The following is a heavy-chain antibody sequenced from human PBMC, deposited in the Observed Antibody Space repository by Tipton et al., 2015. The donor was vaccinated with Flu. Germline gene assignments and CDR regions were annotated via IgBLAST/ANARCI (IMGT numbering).Heavy chain of an antibody. CDR1: GGSINIGFFY. D-gene: IGHD1-26*01. V-gene: IGHV4-31*03. CDR3: ARVIIVGATGAELFDH. J-gene: IGHJ4*02. CDR2: IYYSGST. Sequence: TLSLTCSVSGGSINIGFFYWTWFRQHPEKGLEWIGYIYYSGSTHYNPSLKSRVTISGGTSKDQFSLKLSSVTAADTAVYYCARVIIVGATGAELFDHWGQGTLVTVSS.